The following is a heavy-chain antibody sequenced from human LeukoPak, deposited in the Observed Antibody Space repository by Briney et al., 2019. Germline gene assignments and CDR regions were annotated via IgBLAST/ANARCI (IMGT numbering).Heavy chain of an antibody. CDR2: TNQAGSEK. D-gene: IGHD4-17*01. J-gene: IGHJ3*02. CDR3: VRVLRDYVEAFDI. CDR1: GFRFGLYW. Sequence: GGSLRFSCTTSGFRFGLYWMSWVRQAPGKGLEWVANTNQAGSEKHYVDSVKGRVSISRDNAKSSLFLQMNSLRAEDTAIYYCVRVLRDYVEAFDIWGQGTMVTVSS. V-gene: IGHV3-7*01.